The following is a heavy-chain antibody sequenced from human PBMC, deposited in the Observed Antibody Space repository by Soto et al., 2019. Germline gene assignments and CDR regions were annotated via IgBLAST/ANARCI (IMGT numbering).Heavy chain of an antibody. CDR2: MYFKDDN. J-gene: IGHJ4*02. D-gene: IGHD6-19*01. V-gene: IGHV2-5*01. Sequence: PTLGNPTQTVTLILTFSGFSLTTSCRGVGWIRQPPGQALERPALMYFKDDNRDSKSLKSRLTITKDTSNNQVLLTLTNMHPVDTATYYCAHRHFGSSGWSHHLFSYWGQGTLVTVSS. CDR1: GFSLTTSCRG. CDR3: AHRHFGSSGWSHHLFSY.